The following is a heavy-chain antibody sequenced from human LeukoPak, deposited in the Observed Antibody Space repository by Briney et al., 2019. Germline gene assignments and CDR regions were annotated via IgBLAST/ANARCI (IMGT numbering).Heavy chain of an antibody. CDR3: ARQSLGGYSYGPDY. CDR1: GGSISSGSYY. J-gene: IGHJ4*02. Sequence: SETLSLTCTVSGGSISSGSYYWRWIRQPPGKGLEWIGYIYYSGSTNYNPSLKSRVTISVDTSKNQFSLKLSSVTAADTAVYYCARQSLGGYSYGPDYWGQGTLVTVSS. CDR2: IYYSGST. D-gene: IGHD5-18*01. V-gene: IGHV4-61*01.